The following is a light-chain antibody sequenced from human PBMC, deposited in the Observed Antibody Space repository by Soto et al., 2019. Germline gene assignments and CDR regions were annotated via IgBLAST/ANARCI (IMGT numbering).Light chain of an antibody. Sequence: QSVLTQPASVSGSPGQSITISCTGTSSDVGGYNYVSWYQHHPGKAPKLIIYDVSNRPSGVSIRFSGSKSDNTASLTISGLQPEDEADYHCSSYTTSNTRQIVFGTGTKLPS. CDR2: DVS. CDR3: SSYTTSNTRQIV. CDR1: SSDVGGYNY. J-gene: IGLJ1*01. V-gene: IGLV2-14*03.